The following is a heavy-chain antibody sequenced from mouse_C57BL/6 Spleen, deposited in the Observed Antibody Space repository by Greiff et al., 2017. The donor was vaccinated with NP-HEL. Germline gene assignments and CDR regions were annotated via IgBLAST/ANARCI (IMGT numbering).Heavy chain of an antibody. CDR3: TLYGSSTWFAY. V-gene: IGHV14-1*01. J-gene: IGHJ3*01. D-gene: IGHD1-1*01. CDR2: IDPEDGDT. Sequence: DVKLVESGAELVRPGASVKLSCTASGFNIKDYYMHWVKQRPEQGLEWIGRIDPEDGDTEYAPQFQGKATMTADTSSNPAYLQLSSLTSEDTAVYYCTLYGSSTWFAYWGQGTLVTVSA. CDR1: GFNIKDYY.